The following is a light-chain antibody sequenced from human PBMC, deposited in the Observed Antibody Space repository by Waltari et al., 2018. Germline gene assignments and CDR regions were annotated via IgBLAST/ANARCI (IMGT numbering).Light chain of an antibody. Sequence: NFVLTQPHSVSESPGKTVTISCTRSSGSIASNFVQWYQQRPGSAPTPVIYEDSHRPSGVPDGFPGSFDSSSTSAYLTMSGLNTEDEADYCCQSYDSSTNWVFGGGTKLTVL. J-gene: IGLJ3*02. V-gene: IGLV6-57*04. CDR2: EDS. CDR1: SGSIASNF. CDR3: QSYDSSTNWV.